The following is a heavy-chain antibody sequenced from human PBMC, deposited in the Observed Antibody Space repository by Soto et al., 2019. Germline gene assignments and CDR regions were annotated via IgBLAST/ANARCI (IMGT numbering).Heavy chain of an antibody. J-gene: IGHJ3*01. V-gene: IGHV3-30-3*01. CDR1: GFTFSSYA. Sequence: PGGSLRLSCAASGFTFSSYAMHWVRQAPGKGLEWVAVISYDGSNKYYAESVKGRLTISRDNAKNSLYLQMNSLRAEDTAVYYCARGDYHDTSGPFSDAFDVWGQGTMVTVSS. CDR3: ARGDYHDTSGPFSDAFDV. D-gene: IGHD3-22*01. CDR2: ISYDGSNK.